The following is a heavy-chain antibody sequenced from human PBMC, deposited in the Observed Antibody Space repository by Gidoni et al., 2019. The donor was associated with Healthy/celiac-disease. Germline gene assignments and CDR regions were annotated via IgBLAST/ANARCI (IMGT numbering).Heavy chain of an antibody. D-gene: IGHD6-19*01. Sequence: EVQLVESGGGLVQPGGSLRLSCAASGFTFSSSWMSWVRQAPGKGLEWVANIKQDGSEKYYVDSVKGRFTISRDNAKNSLYLQMNSLRAEDTAVYYCARLRYSSGWLDYYYYYGMDVWGQGTTVTVSS. CDR1: GFTFSSSW. CDR3: ARLRYSSGWLDYYYYYGMDV. V-gene: IGHV3-7*05. CDR2: IKQDGSEK. J-gene: IGHJ6*02.